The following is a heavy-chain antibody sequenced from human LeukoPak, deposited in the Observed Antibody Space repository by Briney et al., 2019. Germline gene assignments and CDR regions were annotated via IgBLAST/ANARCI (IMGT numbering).Heavy chain of an antibody. Sequence: ASVKVSCKASGYTFTGYYMHWVRQAPGQGLGWMGWINPNSGGTNYAQKFQGRVTMTRDTSISTAYMELSRLRSDDTAVYYCARDQVVTAIFDYWGQGTLVTVSS. CDR3: ARDQVVTAIFDY. D-gene: IGHD2-21*02. CDR1: GYTFTGYY. V-gene: IGHV1-2*02. J-gene: IGHJ4*02. CDR2: INPNSGGT.